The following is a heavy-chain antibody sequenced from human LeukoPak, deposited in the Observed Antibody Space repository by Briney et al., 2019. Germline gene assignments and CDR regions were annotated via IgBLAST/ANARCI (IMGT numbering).Heavy chain of an antibody. CDR1: GGSITSYSHH. CDR2: IYYTGST. D-gene: IGHD1-1*01. CDR3: ARQVERISQNDY. V-gene: IGHV4-39*01. Sequence: AETQSLTCTVSGGSITSYSHHWGWIPQPPGKGLEWIGSIYYTGSTYYNPSLKSRITISVEKSKRQICLKRRSVSAADTAVYYCARQVERISQNDYWGEGTL. J-gene: IGHJ4*02.